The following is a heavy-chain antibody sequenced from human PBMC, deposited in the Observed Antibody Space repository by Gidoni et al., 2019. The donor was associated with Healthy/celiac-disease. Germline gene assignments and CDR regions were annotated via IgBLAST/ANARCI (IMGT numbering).Heavy chain of an antibody. CDR2: INAGNGNT. J-gene: IGHJ4*02. CDR1: GYTFTSYA. D-gene: IGHD6-19*01. V-gene: IGHV1-3*01. Sequence: QVQLVQSGAEVKKPGASVKVSCKASGYTFTSYAMHWVRQAPGQRFEWMGWINAGNGNTKYSQKFQGRVTITRDTSASTAYMELSSLRSEDTAVYYCARMAVAGKFDYWGQGTLVTVSS. CDR3: ARMAVAGKFDY.